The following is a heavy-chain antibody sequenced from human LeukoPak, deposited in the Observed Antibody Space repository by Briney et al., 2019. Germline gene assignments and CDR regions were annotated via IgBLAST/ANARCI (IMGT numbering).Heavy chain of an antibody. V-gene: IGHV3-23*01. Sequence: GGSLRLSCTASGFTFSSYAMSWVRQAPGKGLEWVSAISGSGGSTYYADSVKGRFTISRDNSKNTLYLQMNSLRAEDTAVYYCAKDNKWLVHGPFDYWGQGTLVTVSS. D-gene: IGHD6-19*01. CDR3: AKDNKWLVHGPFDY. J-gene: IGHJ4*02. CDR1: GFTFSSYA. CDR2: ISGSGGST.